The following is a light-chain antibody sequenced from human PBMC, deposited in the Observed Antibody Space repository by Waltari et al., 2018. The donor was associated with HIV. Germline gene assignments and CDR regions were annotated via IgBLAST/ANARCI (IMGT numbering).Light chain of an antibody. Sequence: EIVLTQSPGTLSLSPGERATLSCGASQSLRGAYLGWHQQKPGQPPRLLIYGTSNRATGIPDRFSVTGSETNFTLIITRLEPEDFAVYYCQQYGYSPRTFGQGTRLEIK. CDR3: QQYGYSPRT. V-gene: IGKV3-20*01. CDR1: QSLRGAY. J-gene: IGKJ5*01. CDR2: GTS.